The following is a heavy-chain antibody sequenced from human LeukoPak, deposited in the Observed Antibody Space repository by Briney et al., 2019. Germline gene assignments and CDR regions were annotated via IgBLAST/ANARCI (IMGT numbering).Heavy chain of an antibody. D-gene: IGHD4-17*01. CDR1: GFTFSSYW. CDR2: INSDGSST. Sequence: PGGSLRLSCAASGFTFSSYWMHWVRQAPGKGLVWVSRINSDGSSTSYADSVKGRFTISRDNAKNTLYLQMNSLRAEDTAVYYCAREETTVTTYVYYYYGMDVWGQGTTVTVSS. J-gene: IGHJ6*02. CDR3: AREETTVTTYVYYYYGMDV. V-gene: IGHV3-74*01.